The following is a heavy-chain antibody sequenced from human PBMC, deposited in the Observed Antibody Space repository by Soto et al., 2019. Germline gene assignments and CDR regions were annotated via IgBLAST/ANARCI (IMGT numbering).Heavy chain of an antibody. V-gene: IGHV3-30*18. CDR3: AKGSSSQTYFDC. Sequence: QVQLVESGGGVVQPGRSLRLSCAGSGCTFSSYGMHWVRQAPGKGLEWVAVISYDGSNKYYADSVKGRFTISRDNSKNTLYLQMNRLRAEDTAVYYCAKGSSSQTYFDCWGQGTLGTVSS. J-gene: IGHJ4*02. CDR1: GCTFSSYG. D-gene: IGHD6-13*01. CDR2: ISYDGSNK.